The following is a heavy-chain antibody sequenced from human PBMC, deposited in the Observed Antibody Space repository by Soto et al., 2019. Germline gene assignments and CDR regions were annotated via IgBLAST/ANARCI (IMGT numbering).Heavy chain of an antibody. CDR1: GYTFTSYY. V-gene: IGHV1-46*01. J-gene: IGHJ4*02. CDR2: INPSGGST. CDR3: ARDSKTADGYKLRHPVRGLGY. Sequence: GSVKVSCKASGYTFTSYYMHLVRQAPGQGLEWTGIINPSGGSTSYAQKFQGRVTMTRDTSTSTVYMELSSLRSEDTAVYYCARDSKTADGYKLRHPVRGLGYWGQGTLVTVSS. D-gene: IGHD5-12*01.